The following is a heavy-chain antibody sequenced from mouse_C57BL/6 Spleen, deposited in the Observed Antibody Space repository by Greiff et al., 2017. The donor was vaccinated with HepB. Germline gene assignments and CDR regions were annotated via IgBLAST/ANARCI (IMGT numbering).Heavy chain of an antibody. CDR2: INPNNGGT. CDR1: GYTFTDYN. Sequence: DVQLQESGPELVKPGASVKMSCKASGYTFTDYNMHWVKQSHGKSLEWIGYINPNNGGTSYNQKFKGKATLTVNKSSSTAYMELRSLTSEDSAVYYCARGNYYGSNPFDYWGQGTTLTVSS. CDR3: ARGNYYGSNPFDY. D-gene: IGHD1-1*01. V-gene: IGHV1-22*01. J-gene: IGHJ2*01.